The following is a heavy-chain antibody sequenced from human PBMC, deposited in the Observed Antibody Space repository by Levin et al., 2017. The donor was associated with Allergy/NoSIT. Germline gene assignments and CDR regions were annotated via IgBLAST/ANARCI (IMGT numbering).Heavy chain of an antibody. CDR1: GFTFSSYS. D-gene: IGHD3-22*01. Sequence: GGSLRLSCAASGFTFSSYSMNWVRQAPGKGLEWVSYISSSSSTIYYADPVKGRFTISRDNAKNSLYLQMNSLRAEDTAVYYCARDYYDSSGYYWTYYDGMDVWGQGTTVTVSS. CDR2: ISSSSSTI. J-gene: IGHJ6*02. CDR3: ARDYYDSSGYYWTYYDGMDV. V-gene: IGHV3-48*01.